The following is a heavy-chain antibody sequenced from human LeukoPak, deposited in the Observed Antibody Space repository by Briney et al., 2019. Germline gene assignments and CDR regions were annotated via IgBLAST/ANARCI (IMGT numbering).Heavy chain of an antibody. Sequence: SETLSLTCTVSGGSISSSSYDWGWIRQPPGKGLEWIGSIYYTGSTYYNPSLKSRVTISVDTSKNQFSLKLSSVTAADTAVYYCARRLICSSANCYTFDYWGQGTLVTVSS. V-gene: IGHV4-39*01. CDR2: IYYTGST. D-gene: IGHD2-2*01. J-gene: IGHJ4*02. CDR3: ARRLICSSANCYTFDY. CDR1: GGSISSSSYD.